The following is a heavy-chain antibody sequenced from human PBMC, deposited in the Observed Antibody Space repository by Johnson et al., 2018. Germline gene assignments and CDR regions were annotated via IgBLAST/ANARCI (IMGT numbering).Heavy chain of an antibody. D-gene: IGHD2-15*01. CDR1: GFTFDDYV. CDR2: ITWNGGSI. CDR3: ARDLRGRPPDAFYI. V-gene: IGHV3-9*01. J-gene: IGHJ3*02. Sequence: VQLVQSGGGLVQPGRSXRLSCAASGFTFDDYVIHWVRPAPGEGLEWVSGITWNGGSIGYADSVKGRFTISRDNAEKSLYLQMNSLRAEDTAVCYCARDLRGRPPDAFYIWGQGTMVTVSS.